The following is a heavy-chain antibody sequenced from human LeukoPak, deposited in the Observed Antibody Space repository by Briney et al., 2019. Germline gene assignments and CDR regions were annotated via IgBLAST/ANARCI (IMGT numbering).Heavy chain of an antibody. CDR1: GGTFSSYA. J-gene: IGHJ3*02. D-gene: IGHD5-12*01. CDR3: ARLSWLRHAFDI. CDR2: IIPIFGTA. Sequence: GASVKVSCKASGGTFSSYAISWVRQAPGQGLEWMGGIIPIFGTANYAQKFQGRVTITADKSTSTAYMELSSLRSDDTAVYYCARLSWLRHAFDIWGQGTMVTVSS. V-gene: IGHV1-69*06.